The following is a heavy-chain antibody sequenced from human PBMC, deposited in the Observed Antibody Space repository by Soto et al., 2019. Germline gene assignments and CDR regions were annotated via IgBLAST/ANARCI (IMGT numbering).Heavy chain of an antibody. CDR2: ISAYNGNT. J-gene: IGHJ4*02. V-gene: IGHV1-18*01. CDR1: GYTFTSYG. CDR3: AREDPPGLL. D-gene: IGHD2-21*01. Sequence: QVRLVQSGAEVKKPGASVKVSCKASGYTFTSYGISWVRQAPGQGLEWMGWISAYNGNTNYAQKLQGRVTMSTVTSTSTAYRERTTLRYHDAAVYYGAREDPPGLLWGKGGLVSVSS.